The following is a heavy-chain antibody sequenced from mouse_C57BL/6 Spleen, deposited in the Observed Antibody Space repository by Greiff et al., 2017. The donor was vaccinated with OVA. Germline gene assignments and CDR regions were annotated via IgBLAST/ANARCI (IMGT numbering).Heavy chain of an antibody. Sequence: EVQLQQSGTVLARPGASVKMSCKTSGYTFTSYWMHWVKQRPGQGLEWIGALYPGNSDTSYNQKFKGKAKLPAVTSASTAYMELSSLTNEDSAVYYCTRVVRDYGYAYWGQGTLVTVSA. CDR3: TRVVRDYGYAY. J-gene: IGHJ3*01. V-gene: IGHV1-5*01. D-gene: IGHD2-4*01. CDR2: LYPGNSDT. CDR1: GYTFTSYW.